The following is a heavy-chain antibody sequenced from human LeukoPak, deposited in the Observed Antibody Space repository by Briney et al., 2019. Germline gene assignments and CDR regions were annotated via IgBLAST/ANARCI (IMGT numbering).Heavy chain of an antibody. CDR2: INHSGST. D-gene: IGHD3-3*01. V-gene: IGHV4-34*01. J-gene: IGHJ6*02. CDR3: AREGRVPYYDFWSGYYRGYYGMDV. CDR1: GGSFSGYY. Sequence: SSETLSLTCAVYGGSFSGYYWSWIRQPPGKGLEWIGEINHSGSTNYNPSLKSRVTISVDASKNQFSLKLSSVTAAGTAVYYCAREGRVPYYDFWSGYYRGYYGMDVWGQGTTVTVSS.